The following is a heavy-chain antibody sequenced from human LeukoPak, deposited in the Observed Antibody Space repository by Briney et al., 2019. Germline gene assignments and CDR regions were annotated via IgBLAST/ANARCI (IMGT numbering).Heavy chain of an antibody. J-gene: IGHJ4*02. CDR3: ARDYDYDSTRYSFLGY. CDR2: INPNSGGT. Sequence: GASVKVSCKASGYTFTGYYMHWVRQAPGQGLEWMGWINPNSGGTNYAQKFQGRVTMTRDTSISTAYMELSRLRSDDTAVYYCARDYDYDSTRYSFLGYWGQGTLVTVSS. CDR1: GYTFTGYY. V-gene: IGHV1-2*02. D-gene: IGHD3-22*01.